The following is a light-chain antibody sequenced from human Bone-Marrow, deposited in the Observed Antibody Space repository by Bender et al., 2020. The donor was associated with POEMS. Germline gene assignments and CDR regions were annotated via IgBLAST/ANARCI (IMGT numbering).Light chain of an antibody. Sequence: QSVLTQPPSASGTPGQRVTISCSGSTSNIGSNFVYWYQQLPGAAPTLLIYRNNQRPSGVPDRFSGSRSAYTASLTISGLQAEDEADYYCSSYEGSNNWRVFGGGTKLTVL. V-gene: IGLV1-47*01. CDR3: SSYEGSNNWRV. CDR1: TSNIGSNF. J-gene: IGLJ2*01. CDR2: RNN.